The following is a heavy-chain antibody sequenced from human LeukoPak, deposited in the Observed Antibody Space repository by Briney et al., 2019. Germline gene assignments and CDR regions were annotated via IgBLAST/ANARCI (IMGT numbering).Heavy chain of an antibody. Sequence: GGSLRLSCAASGFIFSDYYMTWIRQAPGKGLEWVSYIKDGGSTIYYADSVEGRFTISRDNAKNSVYLQMNSLRVEDTAVYYCARGHYGLDVWGQGTTVTVSS. CDR2: IKDGGSTI. CDR1: GFIFSDYY. CDR3: ARGHYGLDV. J-gene: IGHJ6*02. V-gene: IGHV3-11*01.